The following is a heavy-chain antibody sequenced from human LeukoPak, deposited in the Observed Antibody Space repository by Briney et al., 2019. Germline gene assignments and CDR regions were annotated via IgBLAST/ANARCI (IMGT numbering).Heavy chain of an antibody. CDR2: IYWDDDK. V-gene: IGHV2-5*02. CDR3: AHRHGGRIWDGGYLDY. D-gene: IGHD3-16*01. CDR1: GFSLATTGLG. J-gene: IGHJ4*02. Sequence: ESGPTLVKPTQTLTVTCTFSGFSLATTGLGVAWIRQPPGKALEWLAVIYWDDDKRYNPSLRSRLTIAKDTSRNQVVLTMTNIDPLDTATYYCAHRHGGRIWDGGYLDYWGQGILVTVSS.